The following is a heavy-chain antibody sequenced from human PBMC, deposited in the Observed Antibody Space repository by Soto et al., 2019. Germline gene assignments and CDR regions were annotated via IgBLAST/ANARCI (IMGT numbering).Heavy chain of an antibody. Sequence: SETLSLTCAVYGESFSGDYWSWIRQPPGKGLEWIGEINHSGSTNYNPSLKSRVTISVDTSKNQFSLKLSSVTAADTAVYYCARLRGSIENPDYYYYGMDVWGQGTTVTVSS. CDR3: ARLRGSIENPDYYYYGMDV. J-gene: IGHJ6*02. CDR1: GESFSGDY. D-gene: IGHD3-16*02. V-gene: IGHV4-34*01. CDR2: INHSGST.